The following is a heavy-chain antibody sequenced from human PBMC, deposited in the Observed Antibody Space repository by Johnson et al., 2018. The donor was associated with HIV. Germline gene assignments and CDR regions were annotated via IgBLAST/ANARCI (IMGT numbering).Heavy chain of an antibody. CDR3: AREGPSERAGFDI. CDR1: GFTFINYW. Sequence: QVQLVESGGGVVQSGRSLRLSCAASGFTFINYWMHWVRQAPGKGLEWVALISYDGSNKYYADSVKGRFTISRDSAKNTLYLQMNSLRAEDTAVYYCAREGPSERAGFDIWGQGTMVTVSS. J-gene: IGHJ3*02. CDR2: ISYDGSNK. V-gene: IGHV3-30*19.